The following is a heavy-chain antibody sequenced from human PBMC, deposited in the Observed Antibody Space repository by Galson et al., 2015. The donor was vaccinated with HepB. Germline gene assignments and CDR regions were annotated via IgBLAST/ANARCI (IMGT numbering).Heavy chain of an antibody. D-gene: IGHD3-9*01. V-gene: IGHV1-24*01. CDR1: GYTLTELS. CDR2: FDPEDGET. CDR3: ATGPTTVTGYLVYGMDV. J-gene: IGHJ6*02. Sequence: SVKVSCKVSGYTLTELSMHWVRQAPGKGLEWMGGFDPEDGETIYAQKFQGRVTMTEDTSTDTAYMELSSLRSEDTAVYYCATGPTTVTGYLVYGMDVWGQGTTVTVSS.